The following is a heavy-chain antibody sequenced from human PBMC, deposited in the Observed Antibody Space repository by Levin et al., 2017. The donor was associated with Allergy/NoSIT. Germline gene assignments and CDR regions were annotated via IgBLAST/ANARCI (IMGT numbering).Heavy chain of an antibody. CDR3: ARVPDWFDP. CDR1: GFTFSNYW. Sequence: GESLKISCAASGFTFSNYWMHWVRQAPGEGLVWVSRINVPGSVTDYADSVKGRFTISRDNAKNMLYLQMNSLRVEDTAVYYCARVPDWFDPWGLGTLVTVSS. V-gene: IGHV3-74*01. CDR2: INVPGSVT. J-gene: IGHJ5*02.